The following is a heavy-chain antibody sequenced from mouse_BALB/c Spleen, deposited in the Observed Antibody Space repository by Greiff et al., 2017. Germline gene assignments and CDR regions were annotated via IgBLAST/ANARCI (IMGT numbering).Heavy chain of an antibody. J-gene: IGHJ3*01. CDR3: ARCDDYDGRFAY. D-gene: IGHD2-4*01. V-gene: IGHV1-9*01. CDR1: GCTFSSYW. CDR2: ILPGSGST. Sequence: VQLQQSGAELMKPGASVKISCKATGCTFSSYWIEWVKQRPGHGLEWIGEILPGSGSTNYNEKFKGKATFTADTSSNTAYMQLSSLTSEDSAVYYCARCDDYDGRFAYWGQGTLVTVSA.